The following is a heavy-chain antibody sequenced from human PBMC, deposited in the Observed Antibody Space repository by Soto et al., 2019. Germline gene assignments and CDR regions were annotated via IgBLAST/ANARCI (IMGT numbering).Heavy chain of an antibody. Sequence: QVQLQESGPGLVKPSETLSLTCSVAGGSISSYYWSWIRQPPGKGLEWIGYIYYSGCTNYSPSLKRRVTISVDTSKNQVSLKLSSVTAADTAVYYCARAGYYGSGFYYYDMDVWGKGTTVTVSS. CDR3: ARAGYYGSGFYYYDMDV. CDR1: GGSISSYY. J-gene: IGHJ6*03. D-gene: IGHD3-10*01. CDR2: IYYSGCT. V-gene: IGHV4-59*01.